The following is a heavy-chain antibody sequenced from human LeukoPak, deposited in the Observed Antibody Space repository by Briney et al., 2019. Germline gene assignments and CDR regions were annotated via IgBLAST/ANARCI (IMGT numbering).Heavy chain of an antibody. CDR1: GFTFSSYS. CDR2: IDTSTTYM. V-gene: IGHV3-21*01. CDR3: ARGGGLDV. Sequence: GGSQRLSCAASGFTFSSYSMNWVRQAPGKGLEWVSSIDTSTTYMTYADSVKGRFTISRDNARNSLYLQMNSLRAEDTAVYFCARGGGLDVWGQGATVTVSS. D-gene: IGHD3-16*01. J-gene: IGHJ6*02.